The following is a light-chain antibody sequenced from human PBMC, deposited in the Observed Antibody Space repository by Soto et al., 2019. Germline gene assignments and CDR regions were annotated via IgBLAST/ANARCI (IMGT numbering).Light chain of an antibody. CDR3: QPET. CDR1: QSISSW. CDR2: KAS. Sequence: DIQMTQYPSTLSASVGDRVTITCRASQSISSWLAWYQQKPGKAPKLLIYKASSLESGVPSRFSGSGSGTEFTLTICSLQPDDFATYYCQPETFGQGTKVEIK. J-gene: IGKJ1*01. V-gene: IGKV1-5*03.